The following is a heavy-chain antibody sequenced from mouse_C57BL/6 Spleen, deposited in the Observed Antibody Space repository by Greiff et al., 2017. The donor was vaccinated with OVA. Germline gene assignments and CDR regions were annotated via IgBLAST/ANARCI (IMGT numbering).Heavy chain of an antibody. CDR3: ARETAQAWFAY. CDR2: IHPNSGST. D-gene: IGHD3-2*02. Sequence: QVQLQQSGAELVKPGASVKLSCKASGYTFTSYWMHWVKQRPGQGLEWIGMIHPNSGSTNYNEKFKSKATLTVDKSSSTAYMQLSSLTSEDSAVYYCARETAQAWFAYWGQGTLVTVSA. V-gene: IGHV1-64*01. J-gene: IGHJ3*01. CDR1: GYTFTSYW.